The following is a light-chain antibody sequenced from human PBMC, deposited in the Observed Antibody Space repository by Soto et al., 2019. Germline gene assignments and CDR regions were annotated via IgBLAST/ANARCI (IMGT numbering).Light chain of an antibody. V-gene: IGKV3-15*01. Sequence: EIVMTQSPATLSVSPGERATLSCKASQSVGAYLAWYQQNPGQAPRLLIYGAATRAAGVPARFSGGGSGTEFTLTISSLQSEDVSIYHCQQYDNLPPWTFGQGTKVEIK. J-gene: IGKJ1*01. CDR2: GAA. CDR1: QSVGAY. CDR3: QQYDNLPPWT.